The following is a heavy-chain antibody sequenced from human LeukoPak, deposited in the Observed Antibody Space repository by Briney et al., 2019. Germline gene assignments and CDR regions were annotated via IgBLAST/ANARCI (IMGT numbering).Heavy chain of an antibody. V-gene: IGHV3-48*01. CDR3: ARDSGYRYGYCSDY. CDR2: ISSSSSSI. J-gene: IGHJ4*02. Sequence: PGRSLRLSCAASGFTFSSYSMNWVRQAPATGLELVSHISSSSSSIYYANSFKGRFTISRDNAKNYLYLPMHSLRTAATAVYYCARDSGYRYGYCSDYWGQGNLVTVSS. CDR1: GFTFSSYS. D-gene: IGHD5-18*01.